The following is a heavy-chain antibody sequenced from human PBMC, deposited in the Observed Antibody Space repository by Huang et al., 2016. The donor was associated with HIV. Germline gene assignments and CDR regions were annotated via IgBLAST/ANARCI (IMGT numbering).Heavy chain of an antibody. D-gene: IGHD2-21*02. V-gene: IGHV3-30*02. CDR2: IRFDGGNK. J-gene: IGHJ4*02. Sequence: QEQLVESGGGVVQPGGSLRFSCATSGFSFSHYGMHWVRQARGKGLEWVAFIRFDGGNKHYADSAKGRFTISRDNSKKMLFLEMNSLRGDDTAFYYCATDLGGYSFDYWGQGALVSVSS. CDR3: ATDLGGYSFDY. CDR1: GFSFSHYG.